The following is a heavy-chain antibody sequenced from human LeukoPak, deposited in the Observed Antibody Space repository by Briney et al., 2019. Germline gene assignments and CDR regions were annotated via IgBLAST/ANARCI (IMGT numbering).Heavy chain of an antibody. CDR3: ARLLLPNYYFDY. CDR2: IDWDDDK. D-gene: IGHD2-8*01. V-gene: IGHV2-70*11. J-gene: IGHJ4*02. CDR1: GGSISSYYW. Sequence: KPSETLSLTCTVSGGSISSYYWSWIRQPPGKALEWLARIDWDDDKYYNTSLKTRLTISKDTSKNQVVLTMTNMDPVDTATYYCARLLLPNYYFDYWGQGTLVTVSS.